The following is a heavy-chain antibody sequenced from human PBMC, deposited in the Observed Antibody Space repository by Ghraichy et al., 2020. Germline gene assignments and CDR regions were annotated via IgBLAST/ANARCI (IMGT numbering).Heavy chain of an antibody. V-gene: IGHV4-61*02. CDR3: ARLVVVPAAARGYYYYYGMDV. CDR2: IYTSGST. J-gene: IGHJ6*02. Sequence: SETLSLTCTVSGGSISSGSYYWNWIRQPAGKGLEWIGRIYTSGSTNYNPSLKSRVTISVDTSKNQFSLKLTSVTAADTAVYYCARLVVVPAAARGYYYYYGMDVWGQGTTVTVSS. D-gene: IGHD2-2*01. CDR1: GGSISSGSYY.